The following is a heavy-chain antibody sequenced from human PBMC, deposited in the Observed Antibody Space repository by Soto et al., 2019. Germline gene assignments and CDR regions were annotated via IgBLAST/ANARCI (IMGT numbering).Heavy chain of an antibody. V-gene: IGHV4-39*01. Sequence: LSLTCTVSAGSISSSSYYWGWIRQPPGKGLEWIGSIYYSGSTYYNPSLMSRVTISVDASKNEFSLKLSSVTAADTAVYYCARLNGYCISTNCHGYYGMDVWGQGTTVTVSS. CDR3: ARLNGYCISTNCHGYYGMDV. CDR1: AGSISSSSYY. CDR2: IYYSGST. D-gene: IGHD2-2*03. J-gene: IGHJ6*02.